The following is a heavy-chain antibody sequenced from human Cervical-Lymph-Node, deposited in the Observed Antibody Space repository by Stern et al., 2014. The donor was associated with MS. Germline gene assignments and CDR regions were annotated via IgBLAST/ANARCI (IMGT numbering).Heavy chain of an antibody. V-gene: IGHV4-39*01. CDR2: IYYSGST. Sequence: QLQQSGPGLVKPSETLSLTCTVSGGSISSSSYYWGWIRQPPGKGLEWIGSIYYSGSTYYNPSLKSRVTISVETSKNQFSLKLSSVTAADTAVYYCARQGYSYGSYFDYWGQGTLVTVSS. CDR1: GGSISSSSYY. J-gene: IGHJ4*02. D-gene: IGHD5-18*01. CDR3: ARQGYSYGSYFDY.